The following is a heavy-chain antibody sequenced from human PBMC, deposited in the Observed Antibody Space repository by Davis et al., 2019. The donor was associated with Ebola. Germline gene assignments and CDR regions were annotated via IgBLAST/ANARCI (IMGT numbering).Heavy chain of an antibody. CDR1: GYTFTNYY. J-gene: IGHJ4*02. D-gene: IGHD6-13*01. Sequence: ASVKVSCKASGYTFTNYYMHWVRQAPGQGLEWMGWISVYNGNTIYAQKFQGRVTMTTDTSTSTAYMELRSLISDDTAVYYCARDRYSSTWQIHYWGQGTLVTVSS. CDR3: ARDRYSSTWQIHY. V-gene: IGHV1-18*04. CDR2: ISVYNGNT.